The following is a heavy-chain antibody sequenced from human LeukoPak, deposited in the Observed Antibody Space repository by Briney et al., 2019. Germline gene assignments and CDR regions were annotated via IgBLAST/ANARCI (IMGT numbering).Heavy chain of an antibody. CDR1: GFTFSDYY. CDR3: ARDDGVVVPAAIADY. V-gene: IGHV3-11*01. Sequence: GGSLGLSCAASGFTFSDYYMSWIRQAPGKGLEWVSYISSSGSTIYYADSVKGRFTISRDNAKNSLYLQMNSLRAEDTAVYYCARDDGVVVPAAIADYWGQGTLVTVSS. J-gene: IGHJ4*02. D-gene: IGHD2-2*01. CDR2: ISSSGSTI.